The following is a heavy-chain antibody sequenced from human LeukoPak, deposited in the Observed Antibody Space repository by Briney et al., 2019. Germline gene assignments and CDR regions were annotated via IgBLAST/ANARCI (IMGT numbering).Heavy chain of an antibody. CDR1: GFIFSNYG. CDR3: AKDDPLYGDYYGY. D-gene: IGHD4-17*01. CDR2: ISYDESNK. V-gene: IGHV3-30*18. Sequence: GGSLRLPCAASGFIFSNYGMHWVRQAPGKGLEWVAVISYDESNKFYRDSVKGRFTTSRDNSKNTLYLQMNSLRAEDTAVYYCAKDDPLYGDYYGYWGQGTLVTVSS. J-gene: IGHJ4*02.